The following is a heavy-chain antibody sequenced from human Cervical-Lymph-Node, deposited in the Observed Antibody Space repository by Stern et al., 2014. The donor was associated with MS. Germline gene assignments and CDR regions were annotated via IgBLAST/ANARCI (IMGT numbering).Heavy chain of an antibody. CDR3: ARSEWERPKFDS. CDR2: VYYSGTT. CDR1: GDSIRGYY. Sequence: QVQLQESGPGLVKPAETLSLTCTVSGDSIRGYYWSWIRQPPGKGLEWIGYVYYSGTTSYNPSLKSRVTITVETSKNQISPKLSSVTAADTAVYYCARSEWERPKFDSWGQGTLVPVSS. V-gene: IGHV4-59*01. D-gene: IGHD1-26*01. J-gene: IGHJ4*02.